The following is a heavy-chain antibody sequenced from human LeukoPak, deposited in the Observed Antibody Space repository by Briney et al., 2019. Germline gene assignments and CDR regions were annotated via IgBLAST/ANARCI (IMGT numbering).Heavy chain of an antibody. V-gene: IGHV3-23*01. D-gene: IGHD6-13*01. CDR2: IIGSGGGT. CDR1: GFTFSSFA. CDR3: AKHVSSSWFSAFDY. Sequence: PGGSLRLSCAASGFTFSSFAMSWVRQAPGKGLEWVSGIIGSGGGTLYADSVKGRFTISRDNSKNTLCLQMKSLRAEDTAVYYCAKHVSSSWFSAFDYWGQGTLVTVSS. J-gene: IGHJ4*02.